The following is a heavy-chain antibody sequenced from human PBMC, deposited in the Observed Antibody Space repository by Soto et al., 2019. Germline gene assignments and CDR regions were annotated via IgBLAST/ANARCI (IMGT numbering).Heavy chain of an antibody. CDR1: GCSISSSSYC. CDR2: IYYSGST. CDR3: ARRPNYGDYGDDY. Sequence: PSETLSHTCTVSGCSISSSSYCWGWIRQPPGKGLEWIGSIYYSGSTYYNPSLKSRVTISVDTSKNQFSLKLSSVTAADTAVYYCARRPNYGDYGDDYWGQGTLVTV. D-gene: IGHD4-17*01. V-gene: IGHV4-39*01. J-gene: IGHJ4*02.